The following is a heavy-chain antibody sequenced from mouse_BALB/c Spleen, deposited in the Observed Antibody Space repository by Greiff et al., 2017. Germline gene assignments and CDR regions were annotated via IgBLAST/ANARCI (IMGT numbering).Heavy chain of an antibody. Sequence: VKVVESGPGLVAPSQSLSITCTVSGFSLTSYGVHWVRQPPGKGLEWLGVIWAGGSTNYNSALMSRLSISKDNSKSQVFLKMNSLQTDDTAMYYCARDSNGYDGAYWGQGTLVTVSA. J-gene: IGHJ3*01. CDR1: GFSLTSYG. CDR2: IWAGGST. D-gene: IGHD2-2*01. V-gene: IGHV2-9*02. CDR3: ARDSNGYDGAY.